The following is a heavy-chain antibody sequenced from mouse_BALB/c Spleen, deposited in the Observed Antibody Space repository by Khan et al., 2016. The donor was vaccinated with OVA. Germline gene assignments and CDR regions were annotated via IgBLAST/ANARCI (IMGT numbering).Heavy chain of an antibody. Sequence: EVQLQQSGAELVRPGALVKLSCKASGFNIKDYYMHWVKQRPEQGLVWIGRIDPENGNTIYDPKFQGKARITSDTSSNTAYLPLSSLTSEDTAVYYCARDGYSPWFAYWGQGTLVTVSA. CDR1: GFNIKDYY. D-gene: IGHD2-3*01. V-gene: IGHV14-1*02. J-gene: IGHJ3*01. CDR3: ARDGYSPWFAY. CDR2: IDPENGNT.